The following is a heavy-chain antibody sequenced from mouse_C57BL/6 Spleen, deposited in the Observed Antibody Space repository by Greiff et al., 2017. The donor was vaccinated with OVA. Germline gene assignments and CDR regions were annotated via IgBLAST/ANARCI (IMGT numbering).Heavy chain of an antibody. CDR1: GYAFSSSW. V-gene: IGHV1-82*01. J-gene: IGHJ2*01. Sequence: VKVVESGPELVKPGASVKISCKASGYAFSSSWMNWVKQRPGKGLEWIGRIYPGDGDTNYNGKFKGKATLTADKSSSTAYMQLSSLTSEDSAVYFCARSGLLDYWGQGTTLTVSS. CDR2: IYPGDGDT. D-gene: IGHD2-4*01. CDR3: ARSGLLDY.